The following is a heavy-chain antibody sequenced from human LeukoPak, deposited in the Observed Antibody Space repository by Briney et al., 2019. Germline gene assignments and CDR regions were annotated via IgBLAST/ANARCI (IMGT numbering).Heavy chain of an antibody. Sequence: SETLSLTLSVESELLISCYVSGLRQPPGKRLEWLGEINHSGSTNYNPSLKSRVTISVDTSKNQFSLKLSSVTAADTVVYCRVRVGCSSSTSCYKDMDVWGKGTTVTVSS. CDR2: INHSGST. D-gene: IGHD2-2*02. CDR3: VRVGCSSSTSCYKDMDV. CDR1: SELLISCY. J-gene: IGHJ6*03. V-gene: IGHV4-34*01.